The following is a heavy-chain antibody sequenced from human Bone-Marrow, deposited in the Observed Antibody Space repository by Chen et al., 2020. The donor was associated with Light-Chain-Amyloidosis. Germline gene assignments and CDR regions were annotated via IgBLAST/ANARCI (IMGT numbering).Heavy chain of an antibody. J-gene: IGHJ4*02. Sequence: EVQLEQSGPEVKKPGEPLKISCKGSGYTFPNYWIGWVRQMPGKGLEWMGVIYPDDSDARYSPSCEGQVTISADKSITTAYLQWRSLKASDTAMYYCARRRDGYNFDYWGQGTLVTVSS. CDR2: IYPDDSDA. CDR1: GYTFPNYW. CDR3: ARRRDGYNFDY. D-gene: IGHD5-12*01. V-gene: IGHV5-51*01.